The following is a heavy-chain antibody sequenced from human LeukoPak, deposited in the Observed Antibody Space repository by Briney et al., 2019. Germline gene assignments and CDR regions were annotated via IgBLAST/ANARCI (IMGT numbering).Heavy chain of an antibody. D-gene: IGHD3-22*01. CDR2: ISSSSYI. CDR3: ARGSGYYPFIDY. CDR1: GFTFSSYS. V-gene: IGHV3-21*01. Sequence: GGSLRLSCAASGFTFSSYSMNWVRQAPGKGLEWVSSISSSSYIYYADSVKGRFTISRDNAKNSLYLQMNSLRAEDTAVYYCARGSGYYPFIDYWGQGTLVTVSS. J-gene: IGHJ4*02.